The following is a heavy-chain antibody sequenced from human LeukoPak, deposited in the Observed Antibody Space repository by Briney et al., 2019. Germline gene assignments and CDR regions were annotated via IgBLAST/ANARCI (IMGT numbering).Heavy chain of an antibody. J-gene: IGHJ4*02. D-gene: IGHD3-9*01. Sequence: TGGSLRLSCAASGFTFSSYAMSWVRQAPGKGLEWVSAISGSGGSTYYADSVKGRFTNSRDNSKNTLYLQMNSLRAEDTAVYYCAKALGPIPDQVYFNWGQGTLVTVSS. CDR2: ISGSGGST. CDR1: GFTFSSYA. CDR3: AKALGPIPDQVYFN. V-gene: IGHV3-23*01.